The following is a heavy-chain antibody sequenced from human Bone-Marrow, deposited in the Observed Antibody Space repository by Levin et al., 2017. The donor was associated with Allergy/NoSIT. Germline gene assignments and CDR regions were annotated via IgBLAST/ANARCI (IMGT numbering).Heavy chain of an antibody. CDR2: INPNSGGT. V-gene: IGHV1-2*02. D-gene: IGHD6-13*01. J-gene: IGHJ4*02. Sequence: GESLKISCKASGYTFTGYYMHWVRQAPGQGLEWMGWINPNSGGTNYAQKFQGRVTMTRDTSISTAYMELSRLRSDDTAVYYCARGGQQLVPLIGVERANYWGQGTLVTVSS. CDR1: GYTFTGYY. CDR3: ARGGQQLVPLIGVERANY.